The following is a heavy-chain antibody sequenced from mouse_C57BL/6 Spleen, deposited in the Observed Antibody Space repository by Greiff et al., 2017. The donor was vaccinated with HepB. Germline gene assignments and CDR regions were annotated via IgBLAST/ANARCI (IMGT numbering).Heavy chain of an antibody. D-gene: IGHD4-1*02. Sequence: EVQLQQSGPELVKPGASVKISCKASGYTFTDYYMNWVKQSHGKSLEWIGDINPNNGGTSYNQKFKGKATLTVDKSSSTAYMELRSLTSEDSAVYYCARGDQLVYYAMDYWGQGTSVTVSS. CDR1: GYTFTDYY. CDR2: INPNNGGT. J-gene: IGHJ4*01. V-gene: IGHV1-26*01. CDR3: ARGDQLVYYAMDY.